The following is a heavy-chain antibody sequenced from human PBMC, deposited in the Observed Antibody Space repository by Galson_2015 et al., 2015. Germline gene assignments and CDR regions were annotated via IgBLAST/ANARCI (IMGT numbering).Heavy chain of an antibody. Sequence: SLRLSCAASGFTFRNYGMHWVRQAPGKGLEWVAMIWFDGSNKNYGHSVEGRFTTSRDNSRNTLYLQMNSLRAEDTAVYYCARDSSSSKGNWFDPWGQGTLVIVSS. CDR2: IWFDGSNK. CDR1: GFTFRNYG. V-gene: IGHV3-33*01. CDR3: ARDSSSSKGNWFDP. D-gene: IGHD6-6*01. J-gene: IGHJ5*02.